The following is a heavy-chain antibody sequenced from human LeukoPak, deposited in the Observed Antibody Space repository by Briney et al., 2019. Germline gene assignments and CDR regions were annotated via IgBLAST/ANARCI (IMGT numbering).Heavy chain of an antibody. CDR2: IYYSGST. J-gene: IGHJ6*03. Sequence: SQTLSLTCTVSGGSISSGDYYWSWIRQPPGKGLEWIGYIYYSGSTYYNPSLKSRVTISVDTSKNQFSLKLSSVTAADTAVYYCARDQVCSSTSCYFGYYYYMDVWGKGTTVTVPS. D-gene: IGHD2-2*01. V-gene: IGHV4-30-4*08. CDR1: GGSISSGDYY. CDR3: ARDQVCSSTSCYFGYYYYMDV.